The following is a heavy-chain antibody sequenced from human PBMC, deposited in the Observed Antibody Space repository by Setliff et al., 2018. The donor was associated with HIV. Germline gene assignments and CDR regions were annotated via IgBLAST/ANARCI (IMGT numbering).Heavy chain of an antibody. V-gene: IGHV1-2*02. Sequence: ASVKVSCKSSGDTLTDYYIHWVRQAPGQGLEWMAWINPNSGDTNSAQKFQGRVTMTRDTSISTAYMELRKLRSEDTAVYYCARGGDYLGIPSYYYYYLAVWGKGTTVTVSS. CDR2: INPNSGDT. J-gene: IGHJ6*03. D-gene: IGHD4-17*01. CDR1: GDTLTDYY. CDR3: ARGGDYLGIPSYYYYYLAV.